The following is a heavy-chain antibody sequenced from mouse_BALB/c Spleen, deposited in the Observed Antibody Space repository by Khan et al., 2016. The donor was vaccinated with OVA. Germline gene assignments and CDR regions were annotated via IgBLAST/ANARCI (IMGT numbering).Heavy chain of an antibody. CDR3: ARENYYGRSCYAMDY. D-gene: IGHD1-1*01. J-gene: IGHJ4*01. CDR1: GYTFPSYW. Sequence: DLVKPGASVKLSCKASGYTFPSYWINWIKQRPGQGLEWIGRIGPGSSNAYYNDMFKDKATLTVDTSSNTAHIQLSSLSSEDSAVYFWARENYYGRSCYAMDYWGQGTSVTVSA. CDR2: IGPGSSNA. V-gene: IGHV1S41*01.